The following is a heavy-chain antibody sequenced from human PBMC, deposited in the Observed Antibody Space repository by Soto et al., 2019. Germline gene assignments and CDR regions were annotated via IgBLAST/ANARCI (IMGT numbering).Heavy chain of an antibody. Sequence: QVQLVQSGAEVKKPGASVKVSCKASGYTFSNDAITWVRQAPGQGLEWMGWVNAYNGNTNYAQKFKGRVTMTTATSTSTAYMEIRSLRYDDTAVYFCARASRYYWNYMMYWGQGTLVTVSS. J-gene: IGHJ4*02. CDR3: ARASRYYWNYMMY. CDR2: VNAYNGNT. CDR1: GYTFSNDA. V-gene: IGHV1-18*01. D-gene: IGHD1-7*01.